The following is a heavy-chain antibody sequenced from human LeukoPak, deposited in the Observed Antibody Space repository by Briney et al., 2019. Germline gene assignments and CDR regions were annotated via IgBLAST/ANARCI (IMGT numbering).Heavy chain of an antibody. CDR2: IRSKAYGGTT. J-gene: IGHJ5*02. CDR3: ARWGARGLVIISNDWFDP. Sequence: GGSLRLSCTASGFTFGDYAMSWVRQAPGKGLEWVGFIRSKAYGGTTEYAASVKGRFTISRDDSKSIAYLQMNSLKTEDTAVYYCARWGARGLVIISNDWFDPWGQGTLVTVSS. CDR1: GFTFGDYA. V-gene: IGHV3-49*04. D-gene: IGHD3/OR15-3a*01.